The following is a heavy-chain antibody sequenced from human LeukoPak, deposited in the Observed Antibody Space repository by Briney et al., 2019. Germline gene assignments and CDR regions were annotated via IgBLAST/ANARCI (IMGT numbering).Heavy chain of an antibody. Sequence: GGSLRLSCAASGFTLSSYSMNWVRQAPGKGLEWVSSISSSSSYIYYADSVKGRFTISRDNAKNSLYLQMNSLRAEDTAVYYCASWAATYYYDSSGIPPDYWGQGTLVTVSS. CDR2: ISSSSSYI. D-gene: IGHD3-22*01. J-gene: IGHJ4*02. CDR3: ASWAATYYYDSSGIPPDY. CDR1: GFTLSSYS. V-gene: IGHV3-21*01.